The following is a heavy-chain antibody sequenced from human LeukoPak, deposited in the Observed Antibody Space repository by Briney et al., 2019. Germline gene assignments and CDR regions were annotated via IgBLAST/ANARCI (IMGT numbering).Heavy chain of an antibody. J-gene: IGHJ4*02. Sequence: ASVKVSCKASGYTFTSYGISWVRQAPGQGLEGMGWISAYNGNTNYAQKLQGRVTMTTDTSTSTVYMELRSLRSDDTAVYYCPRHFNRRVDTAMAHFNYWAQGPLVPVS. CDR2: ISAYNGNT. CDR3: PRHFNRRVDTAMAHFNY. D-gene: IGHD5-18*01. V-gene: IGHV1-18*01. CDR1: GYTFTSYG.